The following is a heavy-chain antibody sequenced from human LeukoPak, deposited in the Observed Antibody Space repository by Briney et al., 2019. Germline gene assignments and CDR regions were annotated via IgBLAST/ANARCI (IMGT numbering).Heavy chain of an antibody. D-gene: IGHD5-18*01. CDR3: VGDRSYGYFDY. Sequence: SETLSLTCAVSGGSISRFTSTSVRQPPREGLGWIGSISYSGSTNYNPSPKSRVTISVDTSKNQFSLNLSTMTAADTAVYYCVGDRSYGYFDYSGEGPLVSVS. CDR1: GGSISRFT. CDR2: ISYSGST. J-gene: IGHJ4*02. V-gene: IGHV4-59*01.